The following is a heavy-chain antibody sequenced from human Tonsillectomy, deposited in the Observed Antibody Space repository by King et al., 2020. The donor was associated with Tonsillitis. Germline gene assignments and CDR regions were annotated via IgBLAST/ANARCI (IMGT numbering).Heavy chain of an antibody. CDR2: IYPGDSDT. J-gene: IGHJ4*02. CDR3: ARLAPYCSGSYFNPFDY. CDR1: GYSFTNYW. V-gene: IGHV5-51*01. D-gene: IGHD3-10*01. Sequence: QLVQSGAEVKKPGESLNISCKGSGYSFTNYWIGWVRQMPGKGLEWMGIIYPGDSDTRYSPSFQGQVTISADKSISTAYLQWSSLKASDTAMYYCARLAPYCSGSYFNPFDYWGQGTLVTVSS.